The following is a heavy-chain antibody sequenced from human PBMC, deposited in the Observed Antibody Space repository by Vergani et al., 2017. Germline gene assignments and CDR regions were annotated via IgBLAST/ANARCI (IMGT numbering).Heavy chain of an antibody. CDR3: ARVGAFWSGYYTIGFDY. D-gene: IGHD3-3*01. V-gene: IGHV3-48*03. CDR1: GFTFSSYE. CDR2: ISSSGSTI. Sequence: EVQLVESGGGLVQPGGSLRLSCAASGFTFSSYEMNWVRQAPGKGLEWVSYISSSGSTIYYADSVKGRFTISRDNAKNSLYLQMNILRAEDTAVYYCARVGAFWSGYYTIGFDYWGQGTLVTVSS. J-gene: IGHJ4*02.